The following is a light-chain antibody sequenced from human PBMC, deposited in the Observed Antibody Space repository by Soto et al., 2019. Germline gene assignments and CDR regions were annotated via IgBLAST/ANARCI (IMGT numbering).Light chain of an antibody. CDR1: QSVSSNY. Sequence: EIVLTQSPGTLSLSPGQRATLSCTASQSVSSNYLAWYQQKPGQAPRLLIYVASIRATGVPDMFSGSGSGTDFTLTISRLEPEDFAVYYCQQYGSSPYTFGQGTKLEIK. CDR3: QQYGSSPYT. J-gene: IGKJ2*01. CDR2: VAS. V-gene: IGKV3-20*01.